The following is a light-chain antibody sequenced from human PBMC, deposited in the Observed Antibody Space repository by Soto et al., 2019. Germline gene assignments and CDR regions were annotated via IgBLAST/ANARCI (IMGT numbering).Light chain of an antibody. CDR3: LLSYSGARLVV. J-gene: IGLJ2*01. CDR1: NGAVTSGHY. V-gene: IGLV7-46*01. CDR2: DTS. Sequence: QAVVTQEPSLTVSPGGTVTLTCGSSNGAVTSGHYPYWFQQKPGQAPRTLIYDTSNKHSWTPARFSGSLLGGKAALTLSGAQAEEDAEYYSLLSYSGARLVVFGGGTKLTVL.